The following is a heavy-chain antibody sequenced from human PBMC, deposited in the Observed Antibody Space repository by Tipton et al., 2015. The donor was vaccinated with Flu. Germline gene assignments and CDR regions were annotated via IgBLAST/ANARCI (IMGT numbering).Heavy chain of an antibody. V-gene: IGHV3-74*01. J-gene: IGHJ4*02. Sequence: GSLRLSCAASGFTFSTYWMHWGRQAPGKGLVWVARISGDGSSTTYADSVKGRFTISRDNAKNTLYLQMNSLRAEDTAVYYCARGVGGLDYWGQGTLVTVSS. D-gene: IGHD3-16*01. CDR3: ARGVGGLDY. CDR2: ISGDGSST. CDR1: GFTFSTYW.